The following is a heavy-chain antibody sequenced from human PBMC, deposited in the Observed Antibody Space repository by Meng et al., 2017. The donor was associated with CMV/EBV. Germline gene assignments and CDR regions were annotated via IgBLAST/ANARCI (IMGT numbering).Heavy chain of an antibody. J-gene: IGHJ2*01. V-gene: IGHV4-31*02. CDR2: IFHTGKT. CDR3: ARDRTKPRVARNWYFDL. D-gene: IGHD2-8*01. Sequence: SIRSGDYYWSWVRQHPGKGLEWIGYIFHTGKTYYNPTLKSRVTMSVDTSKNQFSLKLSSVTAADTAVYYCARDRTKPRVARNWYFDLWGRGTLVTVSS. CDR1: SIRSGDYY.